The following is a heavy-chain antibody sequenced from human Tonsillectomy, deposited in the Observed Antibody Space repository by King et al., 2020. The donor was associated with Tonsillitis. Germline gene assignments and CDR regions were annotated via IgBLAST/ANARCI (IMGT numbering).Heavy chain of an antibody. Sequence: QLVQSGAEVKKPGESLRISCKGSGYNFARYWIGWARQMPGKGLQWMGFIYPGDSNTRYSPSFQGQVTISVDQSISTAYLQWNNLEASDTAMYYWARAFHLGSGTQYYFDFWGQGTLVTVSS. CDR1: GYNFARYW. J-gene: IGHJ4*02. CDR2: IYPGDSNT. CDR3: ARAFHLGSGTQYYFDF. D-gene: IGHD3-10*01. V-gene: IGHV5-51*01.